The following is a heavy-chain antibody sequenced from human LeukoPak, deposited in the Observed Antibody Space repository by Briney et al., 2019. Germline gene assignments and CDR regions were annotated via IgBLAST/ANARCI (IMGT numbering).Heavy chain of an antibody. CDR3: AREGWAPYYFDY. CDR1: GGTFSSYA. J-gene: IGHJ4*02. CDR2: IIPIFGTA. V-gene: IGHV1-69*06. D-gene: IGHD6-19*01. Sequence: ASVKVSCKASGGTFSSYAISWVQQAPGQGLEWMGGIIPIFGTANYAQKFQGRVTITADKSTSTAYMELSSLRSEDTAVYYCAREGWAPYYFDYWGQGTLVTVSS.